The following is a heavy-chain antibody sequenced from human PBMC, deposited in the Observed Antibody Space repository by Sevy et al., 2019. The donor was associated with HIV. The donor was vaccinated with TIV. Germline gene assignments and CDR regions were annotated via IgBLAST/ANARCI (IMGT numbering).Heavy chain of an antibody. J-gene: IGHJ5*02. V-gene: IGHV1-18*01. D-gene: IGHD2-2*02. CDR3: ARGYCSSTSCHIFWFDP. CDR2: ISAYNGNT. Sequence: ASVKVSCKASGYTFTSYGISWVRQAPGQGLEWMGWISAYNGNTNYAQKLQGRLTMTTDTSTSTAYMELRSLRSDDTAVYYCARGYCSSTSCHIFWFDPWGQGTLVTVSS. CDR1: GYTFTSYG.